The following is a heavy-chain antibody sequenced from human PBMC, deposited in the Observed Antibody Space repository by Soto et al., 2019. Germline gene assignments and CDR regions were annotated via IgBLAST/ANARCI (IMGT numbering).Heavy chain of an antibody. D-gene: IGHD3-10*01. CDR3: ARVVGVLDYYYYGMDV. Sequence: GASVKVSCKASGYTFTSYGISWVRQAPGQGPEWMGWISAYNGNTNYAQKLQGRVTMTTDTSTSTAYMELRSLRSDDTAVYYCARVVGVLDYYYYGMDVWGQGTTVTVSS. CDR1: GYTFTSYG. V-gene: IGHV1-18*01. J-gene: IGHJ6*02. CDR2: ISAYNGNT.